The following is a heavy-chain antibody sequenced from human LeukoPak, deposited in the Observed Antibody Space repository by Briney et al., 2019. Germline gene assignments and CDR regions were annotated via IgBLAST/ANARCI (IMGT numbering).Heavy chain of an antibody. D-gene: IGHD3-10*02. Sequence: SETLSLTCTVSGGSISNYYWSWIRQPPEKGLEWIGYIYYTGTTNYNPSLKSRLTISVDTSKNQFSLKLSSVTAADTAVYYCAREGVTMYYWGQGTLVTVSS. CDR2: IYYTGTT. J-gene: IGHJ4*02. CDR3: AREGVTMYY. V-gene: IGHV4-59*01. CDR1: GGSISNYY.